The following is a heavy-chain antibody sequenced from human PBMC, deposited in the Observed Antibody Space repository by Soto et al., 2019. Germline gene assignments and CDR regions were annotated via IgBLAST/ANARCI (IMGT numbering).Heavy chain of an antibody. D-gene: IGHD4-4*01. J-gene: IGHJ6*02. CDR1: GFTFTSSA. CDR2: IVVGSGNT. Sequence: ASVKVSCKASGFTFTSSAVQWVRQARGQRLEWIGWIVVGSGNTNYAQKFQERVTITRDMSTSTAYMELSSLRSEDTAVYYCAAISEVTSDYYYYGMDVWGQGTTVTVSS. V-gene: IGHV1-58*01. CDR3: AAISEVTSDYYYYGMDV.